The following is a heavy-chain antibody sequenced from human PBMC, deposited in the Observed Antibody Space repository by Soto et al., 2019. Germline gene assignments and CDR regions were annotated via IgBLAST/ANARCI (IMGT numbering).Heavy chain of an antibody. CDR1: GGSISGYY. CDR3: ARGGGSLPY. Sequence: KTSETLSLTCTVSGGSISGYYWSWIRQPPGKGLEWIGHIYYNGSSYYNPSLKSRLTISVDTSKNQFSLKLSSVTAADTAVYYCARGGGSLPYWSQGTLVTVSS. V-gene: IGHV4-59*12. D-gene: IGHD1-26*01. CDR2: IYYNGSS. J-gene: IGHJ4*02.